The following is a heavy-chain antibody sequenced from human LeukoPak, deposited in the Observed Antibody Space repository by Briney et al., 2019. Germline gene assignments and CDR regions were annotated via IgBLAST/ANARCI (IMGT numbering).Heavy chain of an antibody. Sequence: KPSETLSLTCTVSGGSISSYYWSWIRQPAGKGLEWIGRIYTSGSTNYNPSLKSRVAMSVDTSKNQFSLKLSSVTAADTAVYYCARGNVGATTAGFDYWGQGTLVTVSS. J-gene: IGHJ4*02. V-gene: IGHV4-4*07. CDR3: ARGNVGATTAGFDY. CDR1: GGSISSYY. D-gene: IGHD1-26*01. CDR2: IYTSGST.